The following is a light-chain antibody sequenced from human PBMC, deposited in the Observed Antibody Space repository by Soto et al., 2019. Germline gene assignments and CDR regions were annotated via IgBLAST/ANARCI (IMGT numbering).Light chain of an antibody. Sequence: DIVMTQSPDSLAVSLGERATINCKSSQSVLYRSNIKNYLAWYQQKPGQPPKLLIYWASTRESGVPDRFSGSGSGTDFTFTISSLQAEDVAVYYCQQYYSTPETFGQGTKLEIK. CDR3: QQYYSTPET. CDR2: WAS. V-gene: IGKV4-1*01. J-gene: IGKJ2*01. CDR1: QSVLYRSNIKNY.